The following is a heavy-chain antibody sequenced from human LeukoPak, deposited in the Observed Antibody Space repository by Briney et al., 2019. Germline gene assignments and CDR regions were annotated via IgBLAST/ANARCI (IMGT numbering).Heavy chain of an antibody. Sequence: PGGSLRFSCAASGFTFNNAWMTWVRQAPGKGLECVSSITRSSIYTYYADSVKGRFTISRDNASNSLYLQMNSLRAEDTAVYYCARDPYSGTYGDTYYYYMDVWGKGTTVTISS. CDR2: ITRSSIYT. CDR1: GFTFNNAW. D-gene: IGHD1-26*01. J-gene: IGHJ6*03. V-gene: IGHV3-21*01. CDR3: ARDPYSGTYGDTYYYYMDV.